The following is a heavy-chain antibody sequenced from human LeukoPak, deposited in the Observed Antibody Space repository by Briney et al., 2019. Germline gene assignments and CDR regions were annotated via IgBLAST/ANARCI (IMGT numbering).Heavy chain of an antibody. CDR2: IKGSIT. D-gene: IGHD3/OR15-3a*01. V-gene: IGHV4-61*02. CDR1: GGSISSDRFY. CDR3: ARVPDWTYAADY. Sequence: PSETLSLTCTVSGGSISSDRFYWTWVRQPAGKGLEWIGRIKGSITNYNPSLKSRVNISVDTSTNQFSLKLKSLTAADTAVYYCARVPDWTYAADYWGQGTLVTVSS. J-gene: IGHJ4*02.